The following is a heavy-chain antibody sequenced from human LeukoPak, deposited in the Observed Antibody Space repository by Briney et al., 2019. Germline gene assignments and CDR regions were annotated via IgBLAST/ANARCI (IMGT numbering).Heavy chain of an antibody. V-gene: IGHV1-46*01. J-gene: IGHJ4*02. CDR3: ARDRWEGGHSSGWSGDFDY. D-gene: IGHD6-19*01. CDR1: GYTFTSYY. Sequence: ASVKVSCKASGYTFTSYYMHWVRQAPGQGLEWMGIINPSGGSTSYAQKFQGRVTMTRDTSTSTVYMELSSLRSEDTAVYYCARDRWEGGHSSGWSGDFDYWGQGTLVTVSS. CDR2: INPSGGST.